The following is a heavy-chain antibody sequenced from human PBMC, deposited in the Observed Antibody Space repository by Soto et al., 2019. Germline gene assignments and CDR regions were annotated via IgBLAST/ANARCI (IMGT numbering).Heavy chain of an antibody. J-gene: IGHJ5*01. V-gene: IGHV5-10-1*01. CDR3: ARVNKKWFDS. CDR1: GYNFTAFW. CDR2: IDPSDSYT. Sequence: PGESLKISCKASGYNFTAFWIHWVRQMPGKGLEWLGKIDPSDSYTNYSPSFEGHVTISTDNSITTAYLQWSSLRASDTALYFCARVNKKWFDSWPREPWSPSPQ.